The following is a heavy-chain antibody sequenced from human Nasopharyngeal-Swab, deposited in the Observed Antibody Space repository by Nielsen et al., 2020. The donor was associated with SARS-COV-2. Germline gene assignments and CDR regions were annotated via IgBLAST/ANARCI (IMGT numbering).Heavy chain of an antibody. J-gene: IGHJ6*03. CDR2: ISSSGSTI. CDR3: ASTGAAAASDYYYYYYMDV. V-gene: IGHV3-11*01. D-gene: IGHD6-13*01. CDR1: GFTFSDYY. Sequence: GESLKISCAASGFTFSDYYMSWNRQAPGKGMEWVSYISSSGSTIYYADSVKGRFTISRDNAKNSLYLQMNSLRAEDTAVYYCASTGAAAASDYYYYYYMDVWGKGTTVTVSS.